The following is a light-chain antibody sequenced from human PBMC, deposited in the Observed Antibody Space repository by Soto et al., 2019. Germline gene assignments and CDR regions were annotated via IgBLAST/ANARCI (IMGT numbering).Light chain of an antibody. CDR3: QQYNSYWT. CDR2: DAS. V-gene: IGKV1-5*01. CDR1: QSIGSW. Sequence: DIQMTQSPSSLSASVGDTVTITCRASQSIGSWLAWYQQRPGKXPXXLIYDASNLQTGVPSRFSGGRSGTEFTLTISGLQPDDFATYYCQQYNSYWTFGPGTKVDIK. J-gene: IGKJ1*01.